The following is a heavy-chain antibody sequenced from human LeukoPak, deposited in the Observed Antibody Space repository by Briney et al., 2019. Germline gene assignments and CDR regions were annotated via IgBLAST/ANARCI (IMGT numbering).Heavy chain of an antibody. D-gene: IGHD1-14*01. J-gene: IGHJ4*02. CDR3: ARGTPGAYDY. CDR1: GFSLSNARMG. Sequence: SGPTLVNPTETLTLTCTVSGFSLSNARMGVTWIRQPPGKALEWLAQISSNDEKSYSTSLKSRLTISKDTSKSQVVLTMTNMDPVDTATYYCARGTPGAYDYWGQGTLVTVSS. V-gene: IGHV2-26*01. CDR2: ISSNDEK.